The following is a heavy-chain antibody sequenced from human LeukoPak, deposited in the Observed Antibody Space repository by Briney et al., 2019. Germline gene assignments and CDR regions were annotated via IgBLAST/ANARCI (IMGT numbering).Heavy chain of an antibody. J-gene: IGHJ4*02. CDR3: ARGPYDILTGYYIDY. Sequence: ASVKVSCKASGYTFTSYYMHWVRQAPGQGLEWMGIINPSGGSTSYAQKFQGRVTMTRNTSISTAYMELSSLRSEDTAVYYCARGPYDILTGYYIDYWGQGTLVTVSS. V-gene: IGHV1-46*01. CDR2: INPSGGST. D-gene: IGHD3-9*01. CDR1: GYTFTSYY.